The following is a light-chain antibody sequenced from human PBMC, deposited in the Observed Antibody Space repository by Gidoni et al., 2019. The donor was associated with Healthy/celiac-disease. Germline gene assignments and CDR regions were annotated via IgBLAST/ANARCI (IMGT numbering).Light chain of an antibody. CDR2: AAS. J-gene: IGKJ4*01. Sequence: DIHMTQSPSSLSASVGDRVTITCRASQSISSYLNWYQQKPGKAPKLLIYAASSLQSGVPSRFSGSGSGTDFTLTISSLQPEDFATYYCQQSYSTLTFGGXTKVEIK. V-gene: IGKV1-39*01. CDR3: QQSYSTLT. CDR1: QSISSY.